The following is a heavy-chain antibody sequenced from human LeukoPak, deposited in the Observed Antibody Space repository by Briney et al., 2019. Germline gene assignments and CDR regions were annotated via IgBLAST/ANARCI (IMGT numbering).Heavy chain of an antibody. Sequence: GGSLRLSCAASGFTFSSYAMSWVRQAPGKGLEWVSAISGSGGSTYYADSVKGRFTISRDNSKNTLYLQMNSLRAEDTAVYYCAKSRNFWSGYLNWFDPWGQGTLVTVSS. D-gene: IGHD3-3*01. V-gene: IGHV3-23*01. CDR2: ISGSGGST. CDR1: GFTFSSYA. CDR3: AKSRNFWSGYLNWFDP. J-gene: IGHJ5*02.